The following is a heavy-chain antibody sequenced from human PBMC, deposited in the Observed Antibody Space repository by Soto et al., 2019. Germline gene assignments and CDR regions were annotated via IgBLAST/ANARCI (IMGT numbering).Heavy chain of an antibody. V-gene: IGHV4-4*02. CDR2: IYHSVST. CDR3: ARVVGGYYYGMDV. D-gene: IGHD2-2*01. J-gene: IGHJ6*02. Sequence: QVQLQESGPGLVKPSGTLSLTCAVSGGSISSSNWWSWVRQPPGKGLEWIGEIYHSVSTNYNPSLKSRVTLSVDKSTNQFSLKLSSVTAADTAVYYCARVVGGYYYGMDVWGQGTTVTVSS. CDR1: GGSISSSNW.